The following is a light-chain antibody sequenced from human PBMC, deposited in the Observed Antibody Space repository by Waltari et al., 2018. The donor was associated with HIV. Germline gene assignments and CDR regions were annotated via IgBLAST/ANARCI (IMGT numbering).Light chain of an antibody. J-gene: IGLJ1*01. CDR3: CSYAGSKTYV. Sequence: QSALTQTRSVSGSPGQSVTISCTGTSSDVGGYNYVSWYQQHPGKAPKLIIYDVTKRPSGVPGRFTGSKAGDTASLTMSGRQAEDEADYYCCSYAGSKTYVFGTGTKVTVL. CDR2: DVT. V-gene: IGLV2-11*01. CDR1: SSDVGGYNY.